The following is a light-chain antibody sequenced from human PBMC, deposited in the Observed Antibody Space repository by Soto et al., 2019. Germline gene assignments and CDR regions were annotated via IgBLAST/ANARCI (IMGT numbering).Light chain of an antibody. CDR3: QQRGNWPH. J-gene: IGKJ5*01. CDR1: QSVDTY. Sequence: EIVMTQSPDTLSVSPGEGATLSCRASQSVDTYLAWYQQKPGQAPRLLIYGASSRATGIPDRFSGSGSGTDFTLTISRLEPEDFATYFCQQRGNWPHFGQGTRLEI. V-gene: IGKV3-11*01. CDR2: GAS.